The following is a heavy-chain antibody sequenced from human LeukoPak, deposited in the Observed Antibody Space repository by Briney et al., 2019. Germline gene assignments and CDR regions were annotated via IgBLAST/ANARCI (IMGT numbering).Heavy chain of an antibody. J-gene: IGHJ4*02. Sequence: GGSLRLSCVASGFTFDSHAMHWVRQAPGKGLEWVSVIYSGGSTYYADSVKGRFTISRDNSKNTLYLQMNSLRAEDTAIYYCAREDGYNWYYFDFWGQGTLVTVSS. CDR2: IYSGGST. CDR3: AREDGYNWYYFDF. D-gene: IGHD5-24*01. CDR1: GFTFDSHA. V-gene: IGHV3-66*01.